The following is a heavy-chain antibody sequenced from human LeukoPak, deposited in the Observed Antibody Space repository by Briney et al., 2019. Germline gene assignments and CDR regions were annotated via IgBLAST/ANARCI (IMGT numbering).Heavy chain of an antibody. CDR1: GYTFTSYA. V-gene: IGHV1-3*01. Sequence: GASVKVSCKASGYTFTSYAMHWVRQAPGQRLEWMGWINAGNGNTKYSQKFQGRVTITRDTSASTAYMELSSLRSEDTAVYYCARTAQRGQRIMITFGPGDYWGQGTLVTVSS. D-gene: IGHD3-16*01. CDR3: ARTAQRGQRIMITFGPGDY. J-gene: IGHJ4*02. CDR2: INAGNGNT.